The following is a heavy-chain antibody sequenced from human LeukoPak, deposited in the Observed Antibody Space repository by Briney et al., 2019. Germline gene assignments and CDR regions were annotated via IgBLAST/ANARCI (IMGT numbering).Heavy chain of an antibody. Sequence: SETLSLTCTVSGGSISSSSYYWGWIRQPPGKGLEWIGSIYYSGSTYYNPSLKSRVTISVDTSKNQFSLKLSSVTAADTAVYYCASLYGDYFGYWGQGTLVTVSS. CDR1: GGSISSSSYY. J-gene: IGHJ4*02. CDR3: ASLYGDYFGY. V-gene: IGHV4-39*01. D-gene: IGHD3-16*01. CDR2: IYYSGST.